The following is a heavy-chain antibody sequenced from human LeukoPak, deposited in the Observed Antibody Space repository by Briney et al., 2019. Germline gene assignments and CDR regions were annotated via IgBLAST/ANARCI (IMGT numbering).Heavy chain of an antibody. V-gene: IGHV4-34*01. Sequence: SETLSLTCAVYGGSFSGYYWSWIRQPPGKGLEWIGEINHSGSTNYNPSLKSRVTIPVDTSKNQFSLKLSSVTAAGTAVYYCARVDGSSSWYGGSYYYYYMDVWGKGTTVTVSS. J-gene: IGHJ6*03. CDR3: ARVDGSSSWYGGSYYYYYMDV. CDR1: GGSFSGYY. CDR2: INHSGST. D-gene: IGHD6-13*01.